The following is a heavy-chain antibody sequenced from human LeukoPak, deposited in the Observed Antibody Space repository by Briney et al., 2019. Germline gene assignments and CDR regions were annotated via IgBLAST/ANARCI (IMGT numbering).Heavy chain of an antibody. D-gene: IGHD6-6*01. CDR3: ARPYSSSLEDAFDI. CDR1: GGSISSSSYY. CDR2: IYYSGST. Sequence: PSESLSLTCTVSGGSISSSSYYWGWIRQPPGKRLEWIGIIYYSGSTYYNPCLKSRVTISVDTSKNQFSLKLSSVTAADTAVYYCARPYSSSLEDAFDIWGQGTMVTVSS. J-gene: IGHJ3*02. V-gene: IGHV4-39*01.